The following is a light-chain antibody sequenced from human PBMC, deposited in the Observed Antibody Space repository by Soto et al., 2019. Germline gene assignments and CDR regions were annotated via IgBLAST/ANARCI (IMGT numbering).Light chain of an antibody. V-gene: IGLV2-14*01. J-gene: IGLJ2*01. CDR2: EVN. CDR1: STDIGNYNY. CDR3: FSYASTTTLDVV. Sequence: QSALTQPASMSGSPGQSITISCTGTSTDIGNYNYVSWYQQHPGKAPKLLIFEVNNRPSGVSDRFSGSKSGKTASLTISGLQAEDEADYYCFSYASTTTLDVVFGGGTKLTVL.